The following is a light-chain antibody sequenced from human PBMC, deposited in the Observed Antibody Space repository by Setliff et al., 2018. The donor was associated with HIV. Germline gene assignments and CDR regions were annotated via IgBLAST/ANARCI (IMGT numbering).Light chain of an antibody. Sequence: QSVPTQPASVSGSPGQSITISCTGSTNDIGSFRYVPWYQQHPGKAPKLIIYEVAKRPSGVPDRFSGSKSGNTASLTVSGLQAEDEADYYCNSYGASRVFGTGTKVTVL. V-gene: IGLV2-8*01. CDR1: TNDIGSFRY. CDR2: EVA. CDR3: NSYGASRV. J-gene: IGLJ1*01.